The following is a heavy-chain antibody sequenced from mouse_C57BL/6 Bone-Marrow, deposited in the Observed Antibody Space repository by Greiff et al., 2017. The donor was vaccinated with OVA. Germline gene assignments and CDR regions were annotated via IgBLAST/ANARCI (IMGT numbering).Heavy chain of an antibody. D-gene: IGHD1-1*01. V-gene: IGHV5-17*01. CDR2: ISSGSSTI. J-gene: IGHJ4*01. CDR1: GFTFSDYG. Sequence: VQLKQSGGGLVKPGGSLKLSCAASGFTFSDYGMHWVRQAPEKGLEWVAYISSGSSTIYYADTVKGRFTISRDNAKNTLFLQMTSLRSEDTAMYYCARLIYYYGSSYYYYAMDYWGQGTSVTVSS. CDR3: ARLIYYYGSSYYYYAMDY.